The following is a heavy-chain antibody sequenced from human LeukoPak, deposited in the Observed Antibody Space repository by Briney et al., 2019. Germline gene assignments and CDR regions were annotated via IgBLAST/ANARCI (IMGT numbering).Heavy chain of an antibody. V-gene: IGHV4-39*02. Sequence: PSETLSLTCTVSGGSINSSNYYWGWIRQPPGKGLEWIGNIYYSGTTYYNPSLNSRVTISVDTSKNQFSLKLGSVTAADTAVYYCARDGYSAQLWPTRSSDWYFDLWGRGTLVTVSS. J-gene: IGHJ2*01. D-gene: IGHD5-18*01. CDR1: GGSINSSNYY. CDR3: ARDGYSAQLWPTRSSDWYFDL. CDR2: IYYSGTT.